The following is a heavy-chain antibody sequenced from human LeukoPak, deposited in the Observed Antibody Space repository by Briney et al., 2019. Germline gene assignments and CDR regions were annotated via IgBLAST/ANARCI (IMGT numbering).Heavy chain of an antibody. D-gene: IGHD3-22*01. Sequence: GGSLRLSCAASGFTFSSYWMSWVRQAPGKGLEWVANIKQDGTEKYYVDSVKGRFTISRDNAENSLYLQLNSLRAEDTAVYYCAKDLLSMIVVVSALGYWGQGTLVTVSS. J-gene: IGHJ4*02. V-gene: IGHV3-7*01. CDR2: IKQDGTEK. CDR3: AKDLLSMIVVVSALGY. CDR1: GFTFSSYW.